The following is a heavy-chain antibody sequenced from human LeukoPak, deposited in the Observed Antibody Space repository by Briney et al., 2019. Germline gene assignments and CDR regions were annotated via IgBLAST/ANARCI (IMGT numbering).Heavy chain of an antibody. CDR2: IYYSGST. CDR1: GGSISSSSYY. V-gene: IGHV4-39*07. Sequence: PSETLSLTCTVSGGSISSSSYYWGWIRQPPGKGLEWIGSIYYSGSTYYNPSLKSRVTISVDTSKNQFSLKLSSVTAADTAVYYCARVEGQLLAPYYFDYWGQGTLVTVSS. D-gene: IGHD6-19*01. CDR3: ARVEGQLLAPYYFDY. J-gene: IGHJ4*02.